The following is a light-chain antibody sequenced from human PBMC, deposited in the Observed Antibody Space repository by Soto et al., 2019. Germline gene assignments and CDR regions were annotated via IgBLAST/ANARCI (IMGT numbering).Light chain of an antibody. CDR2: AAS. J-gene: IGKJ1*01. CDR3: QQYNNWPPWT. V-gene: IGKV1-8*01. CDR1: QGISSY. Sequence: AIRMTQSPSSLSASTGDRVTITFRSSQGISSYLAWYQQKPGKAPKLLIYAASTLQSGVPSRFSGSGSGTEFTLTISSLQSEDFAVYYCQQYNNWPPWTFGQGTKVDIK.